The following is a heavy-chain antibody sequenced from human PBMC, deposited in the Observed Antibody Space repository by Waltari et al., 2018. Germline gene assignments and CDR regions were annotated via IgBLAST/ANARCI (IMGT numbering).Heavy chain of an antibody. CDR1: EYTFHSSY. CDR3: ATDTGALWMDV. D-gene: IGHD2-21*01. CDR2: INPSGGST. J-gene: IGHJ6*02. Sequence: QVQLVQSGAEVKKPGASGKLSCKTSEYTFHSSYVHWVRQAPGQGLEWMGIINPSGGSTIYAQRFQGRVTMTRDTSTSTVYMELSSLKSEDTAVYYCATDTGALWMDVWGQGTTVTVSS. V-gene: IGHV1-46*02.